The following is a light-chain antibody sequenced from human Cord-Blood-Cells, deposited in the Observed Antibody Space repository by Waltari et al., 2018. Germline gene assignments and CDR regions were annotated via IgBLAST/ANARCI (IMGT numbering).Light chain of an antibody. CDR2: DVS. Sequence: QSALTQPAPVSGSPGQSITISCTATSSDVGGYNYVSWYQQHPGKAPKLMIYDVSNRPSGVSNRFSGSKSGNTASLTISGLQAEDEADYYCSSYTSSSTRVFGGGTKLTVL. CDR3: SSYTSSSTRV. V-gene: IGLV2-14*03. J-gene: IGLJ3*02. CDR1: SSDVGGYNY.